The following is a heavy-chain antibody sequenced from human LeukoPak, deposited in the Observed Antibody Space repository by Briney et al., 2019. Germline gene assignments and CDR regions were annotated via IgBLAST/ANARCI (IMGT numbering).Heavy chain of an antibody. J-gene: IGHJ2*01. CDR3: ARAGVTNQLGETYWYFDL. Sequence: GGSLRLSCAASGFTFGSYSMNWVRQAPGKGLEWVAKIEKDGSATYYVDSMKGRFTVSRDNAANSLYLQMSNLGVEDTALYSCARAGVTNQLGETYWYFDLWGRGTLVTVSS. CDR1: GFTFGSYS. CDR2: IEKDGSAT. V-gene: IGHV3-7*01. D-gene: IGHD1-1*01.